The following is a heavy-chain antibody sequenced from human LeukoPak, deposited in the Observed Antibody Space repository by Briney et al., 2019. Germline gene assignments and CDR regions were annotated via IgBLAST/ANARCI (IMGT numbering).Heavy chain of an antibody. CDR3: ARDVFEYWGPYYYYGMDV. Sequence: PGGSLRLSCAASGFTFSDYYMSWVRQAPGKGLEWVANLKQDGSEKYYVDSVKGRFTISRDNAKNSLYLQMNSLRAEDTAVYYCARDVFEYWGPYYYYGMDVWGQGTTVTVSS. J-gene: IGHJ6*02. CDR1: GFTFSDYY. V-gene: IGHV3-7*01. D-gene: IGHD7-27*01. CDR2: LKQDGSEK.